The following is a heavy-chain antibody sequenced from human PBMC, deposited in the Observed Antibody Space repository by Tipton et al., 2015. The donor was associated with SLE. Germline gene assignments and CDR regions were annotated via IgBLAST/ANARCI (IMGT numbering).Heavy chain of an antibody. V-gene: IGHV3-21*01. J-gene: IGHJ4*02. D-gene: IGHD6-6*01. CDR1: GFTFSSYS. CDR3: ARAREQLVPLDY. CDR2: ISSSSSYI. Sequence: SLRLSCAASGFTFSSYSMNWVRQAPGKGLEWVSSISSSSSYIYYADSVKGRFTISRDNAKNSLYLQMNSLRAEDTAVYYCARAREQLVPLDYWGQGTLVTVSS.